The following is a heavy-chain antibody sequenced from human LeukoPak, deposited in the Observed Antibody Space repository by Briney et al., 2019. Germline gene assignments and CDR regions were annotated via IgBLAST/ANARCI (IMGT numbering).Heavy chain of an antibody. Sequence: PGGSLRLSCAASGFTFSNYTVSWVRQAPGKGLEWVSSISGSSIYIYYADSVKGRFTISRDNAKNSLYLQINSLRAEDTAVYYCASKVGATTDFYYYGMDVWGQGTTVTVSS. J-gene: IGHJ6*02. CDR3: ASKVGATTDFYYYGMDV. CDR1: GFTFSNYT. D-gene: IGHD1-26*01. V-gene: IGHV3-21*01. CDR2: ISGSSIYI.